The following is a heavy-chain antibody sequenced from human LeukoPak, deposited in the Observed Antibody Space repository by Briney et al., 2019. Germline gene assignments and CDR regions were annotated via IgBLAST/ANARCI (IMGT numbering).Heavy chain of an antibody. Sequence: GRSLRLSCAASGFTFSSYGMHWVRQAPGKGLEWVAVISYDGSNKYYADSVKGRFTISRDNSKNTLYLQMNSLKTEDTAVYYCTTDETPYFDWLAPFDYWGQGTLVTVSS. CDR3: TTDETPYFDWLAPFDY. J-gene: IGHJ4*02. D-gene: IGHD3-9*01. CDR1: GFTFSSYG. V-gene: IGHV3-30*03. CDR2: ISYDGSNK.